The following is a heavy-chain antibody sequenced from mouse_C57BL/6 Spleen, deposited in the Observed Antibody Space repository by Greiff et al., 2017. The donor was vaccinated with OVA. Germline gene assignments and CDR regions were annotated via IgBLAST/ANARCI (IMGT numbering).Heavy chain of an antibody. CDR1: GYAFSSSW. CDR3: ARCAARDGYCVDYYAMDY. D-gene: IGHD2-3*01. CDR2: IYPGDGDT. Sequence: VQRVEPGPELVKPGASVKISCKASGYAFSSSWMNWVKQRPGKGLEWIGRIYPGDGDTNYNGKFKGKATLTADKSSSPAYMQLSSLTSEDSAVYYGARCAARDGYCVDYYAMDYWGQGTSVTVSS. J-gene: IGHJ4*01. V-gene: IGHV1-82*01.